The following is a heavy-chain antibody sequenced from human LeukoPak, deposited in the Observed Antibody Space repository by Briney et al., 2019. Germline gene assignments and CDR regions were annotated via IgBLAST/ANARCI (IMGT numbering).Heavy chain of an antibody. Sequence: GGSLRLSCAASGFTFSSHAMSWVRQAPGKGLEWVSAISTNTGGRTYYADSVKGRFSISRDDSRNTVYLQMNSLRAEDTAVYYCAKTRGYSGYDCSDYWGQGTLVTVSS. CDR2: ISTNTGGRT. CDR3: AKTRGYSGYDCSDY. V-gene: IGHV3-23*01. D-gene: IGHD5-12*01. J-gene: IGHJ4*02. CDR1: GFTFSSHA.